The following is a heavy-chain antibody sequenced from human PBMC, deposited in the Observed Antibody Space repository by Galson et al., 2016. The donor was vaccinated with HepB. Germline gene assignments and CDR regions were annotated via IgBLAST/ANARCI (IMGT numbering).Heavy chain of an antibody. V-gene: IGHV3-30*18. J-gene: IGHJ4*02. CDR1: GFTFSTSW. Sequence: SLRLSCAASGFTFSTSWMHWVRQAPGKGLEWVAVISYDGSNQYYADSVKGRFTISRDNSKNTLYLQMNSLRAEDTAVYYCAKDSGSVTSNLSTDHPDDWGQGTLVTVSS. D-gene: IGHD4-17*01. CDR3: AKDSGSVTSNLSTDHPDD. CDR2: ISYDGSNQ.